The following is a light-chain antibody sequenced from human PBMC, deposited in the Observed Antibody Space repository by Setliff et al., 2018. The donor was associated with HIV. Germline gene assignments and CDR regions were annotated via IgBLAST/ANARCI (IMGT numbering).Light chain of an antibody. Sequence: QSALAQPASVSGSPGQSITVSCTGTSSDVGGYNYVSWYQYHPGKAPKLMIYEVNNRPSGVSDRFSGSKSGNTASLTISGLQAEDEGDYYCSSYTRDATVVFGGGTKVTVL. CDR1: SSDVGGYNY. J-gene: IGLJ2*01. CDR3: SSYTRDATVV. CDR2: EVN. V-gene: IGLV2-14*01.